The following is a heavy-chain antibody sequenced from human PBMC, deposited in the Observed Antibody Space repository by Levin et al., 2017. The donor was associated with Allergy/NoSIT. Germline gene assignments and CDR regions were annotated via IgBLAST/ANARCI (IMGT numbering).Heavy chain of an antibody. D-gene: IGHD6-19*01. Sequence: GGSLRLSCVASGVTFSTLELNWVRQTPGKGLEWLSYIGPSGTTIEYADSVRGRFTISRDNTKNSLYLQMNSLRAEDTAVYYCVRDLYSRGGHGDFWGQGTLVTVSS. CDR1: GVTFSTL. CDR2: IGPSGTTI. V-gene: IGHV3-48*03. J-gene: IGHJ4*02. CDR3: VRDLYSRGGHGDF.